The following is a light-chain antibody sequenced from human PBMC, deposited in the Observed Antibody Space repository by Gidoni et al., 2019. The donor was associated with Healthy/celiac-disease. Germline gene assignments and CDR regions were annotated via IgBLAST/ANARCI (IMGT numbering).Light chain of an antibody. CDR3: QQYNNWPLT. V-gene: IGKV3-15*01. Sequence: EIVMTQSPATLSVSPGERATLSCMASQSVSSNLAWYQQKPGQAPRLLIYGASTRVTGIPARFSGSGSGTEFPLTISSLQSEDFEVYYCQQYNNWPLTFGGGTKVEIK. CDR2: GAS. CDR1: QSVSSN. J-gene: IGKJ4*01.